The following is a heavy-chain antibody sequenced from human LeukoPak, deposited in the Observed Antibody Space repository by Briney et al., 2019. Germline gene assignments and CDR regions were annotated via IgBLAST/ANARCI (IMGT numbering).Heavy chain of an antibody. CDR1: GFAFSNAW. CDR2: IKSKTDGGTT. V-gene: IGHV3-15*01. D-gene: IGHD4-17*01. Sequence: PGGSPRLSCAASGFAFSNAWMSWVRQAPGKGLEWVGRIKSKTDGGTTDYAAPVKGRFTISRDDSKNTLYLQMNSLKTEDTAVYYCTTRTEYYGDSSFDYWGQGTLVTVSS. J-gene: IGHJ4*02. CDR3: TTRTEYYGDSSFDY.